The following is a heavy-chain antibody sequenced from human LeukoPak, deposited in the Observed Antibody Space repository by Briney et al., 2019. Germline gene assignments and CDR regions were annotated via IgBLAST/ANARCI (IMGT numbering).Heavy chain of an antibody. V-gene: IGHV4-4*07. J-gene: IGHJ4*02. D-gene: IGHD3-10*01. CDR2: IYTSGST. Sequence: PSETLSLTCTVSGGSISSYYWSWIRQPPGKGLEWIGRIYTSGSTNYNPSLKSRVTMSVDTSKNQFSLKLSSVTAADTAVYYCARDSLYGSGSYYTDYWGQGTLVTVSS. CDR3: ARDSLYGSGSYYTDY. CDR1: GGSISSYY.